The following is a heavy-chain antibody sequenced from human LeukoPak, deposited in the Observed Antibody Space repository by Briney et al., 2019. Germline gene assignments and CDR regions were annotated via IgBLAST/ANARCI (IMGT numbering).Heavy chain of an antibody. CDR1: GGSFSGYY. CDR2: INHSGST. Sequence: PSETLSLTCAVYGGSFSGYYWSWIRQPPGKGLEWIGEINHSGSTNYNPSLKSRVTISVDTSKNQFSLKLSSVTAADTAVYYCARDRIAAAGTYHYYGMDVWGKGTTVTVSS. V-gene: IGHV4-34*01. J-gene: IGHJ6*04. D-gene: IGHD6-13*01. CDR3: ARDRIAAAGTYHYYGMDV.